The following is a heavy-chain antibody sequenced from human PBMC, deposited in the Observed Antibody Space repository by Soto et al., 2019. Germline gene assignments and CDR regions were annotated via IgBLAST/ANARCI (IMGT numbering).Heavy chain of an antibody. CDR1: GGSISSSNW. Sequence: SETMSLTCAVSGGSISSSNWWSWVRQPPGKELEWIGEIYHSGSTNYNPSLKSRVTISVDKSKNQFSLKLSSVTAADTAVYYCAREPVYYYDSSGYYGYFDYWGQGTLVTVSS. D-gene: IGHD3-22*01. V-gene: IGHV4-4*02. CDR2: IYHSGST. CDR3: AREPVYYYDSSGYYGYFDY. J-gene: IGHJ4*02.